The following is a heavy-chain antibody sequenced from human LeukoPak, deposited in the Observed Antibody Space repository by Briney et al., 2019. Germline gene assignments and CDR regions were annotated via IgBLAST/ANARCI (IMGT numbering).Heavy chain of an antibody. D-gene: IGHD2-8*01. CDR1: GYTFTSYG. CDR2: ISAYNGNT. Sequence: GASVKVSCKASGYTFTSYGISWVRQAPGQGLEWMGWISAYNGNTNYAQKLQGRVTMTTDTSTSTAYMELRGLRSDDTAVYYCARAMVYYYYYGMDVWGQGTTVTVSS. V-gene: IGHV1-18*01. CDR3: ARAMVYYYYYGMDV. J-gene: IGHJ6*02.